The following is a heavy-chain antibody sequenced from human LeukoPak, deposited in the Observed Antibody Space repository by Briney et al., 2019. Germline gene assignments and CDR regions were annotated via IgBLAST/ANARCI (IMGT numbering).Heavy chain of an antibody. J-gene: IGHJ4*02. CDR1: GFTFSNYW. CDR2: IKQDGSET. D-gene: IGHD1-26*01. CDR3: ANALGAHYFDY. V-gene: IGHV3-7*05. Sequence: GGSLRLSCAASGFTFSNYWMIWVRQAPGKGLEWVANIKQDGSETYYVGSVRGRFSISRDDARNSVYLQMNSLRAEDTAVYYCANALGAHYFDYWGQGTLVTVS.